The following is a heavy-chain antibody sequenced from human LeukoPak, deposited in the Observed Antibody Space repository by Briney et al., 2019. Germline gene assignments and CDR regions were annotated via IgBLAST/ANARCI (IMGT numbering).Heavy chain of an antibody. J-gene: IGHJ3*02. CDR2: ISGSGDSI. D-gene: IGHD1-26*01. V-gene: IGHV3-23*01. CDR3: AKSGSYHAFDI. CDR1: GFTFSSYG. Sequence: GGSLRLSCAASGFTFSSYGMHWVRQAPGKGLEWVSIISGSGDSIYYADSVKGRFTISRDNSKNTLYLQMNSLRAEDTAVYYCAKSGSYHAFDIWGQGTMVTVSS.